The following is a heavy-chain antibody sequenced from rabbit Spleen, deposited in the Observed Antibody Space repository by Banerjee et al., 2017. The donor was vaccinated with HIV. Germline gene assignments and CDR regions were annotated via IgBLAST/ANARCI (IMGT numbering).Heavy chain of an antibody. D-gene: IGHD2-1*01. CDR2: IYAGSSGST. Sequence: QEQLVESGGDLVKPGTSLTLTCTASGFSFSSSYYMSWVRQAPGKGLECIACIYAGSSGSTYYANWAKGRFTISKTSSTTVTLQMTSLTVADTATYFCARGSATMTMVITGYYLNLWGPGTLVNVS. V-gene: IGHV1S45*01. CDR3: ARGSATMTMVITGYYLNL. CDR1: GFSFSSSYY. J-gene: IGHJ4*01.